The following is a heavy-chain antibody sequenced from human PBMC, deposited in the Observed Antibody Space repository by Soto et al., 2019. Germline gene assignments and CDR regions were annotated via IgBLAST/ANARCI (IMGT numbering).Heavy chain of an antibody. CDR1: GFTFSSYA. Sequence: VGSLRLSCAASGFTFSSYAMTWVPQAPGKGRGWVSAIIRVSGGRTSYADSVKGRFTISADNSMNTPYLQWSSLKAEDTAVYYCAKACYSRRLGSFDYWGQGTLVTVSS. D-gene: IGHD1-26*01. CDR3: AKACYSRRLGSFDY. V-gene: IGHV3-23*01. J-gene: IGHJ4*02. CDR2: IIRVSGGRT.